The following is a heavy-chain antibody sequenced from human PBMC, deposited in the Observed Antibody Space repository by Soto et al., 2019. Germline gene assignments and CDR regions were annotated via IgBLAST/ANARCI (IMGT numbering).Heavy chain of an antibody. V-gene: IGHV4-4*08. CDR3: GSAAGHRRVYFYYPDMDI. CDR2: VYTSDYT. Sequence: QMQLQESGPGLVKPSETLSLTCSVSGASIRSYYWHWIRQPPGKGLEWIGYVYTSDYTRYSSSLKSRVTISVDTSKTQFYPRLNSVPAPYTEVSYWGSAAGHRRVYFYYPDMDIGGQGTTVPVS. J-gene: IGHJ6*02. D-gene: IGHD6-19*01. CDR1: GASIRSYY.